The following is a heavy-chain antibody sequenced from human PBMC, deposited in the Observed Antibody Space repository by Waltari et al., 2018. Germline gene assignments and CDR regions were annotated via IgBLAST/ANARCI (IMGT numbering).Heavy chain of an antibody. D-gene: IGHD5-12*01. CDR3: ARIASGYDSYYFDY. Sequence: GSTNYNPSLKSRVTISVDTSKNQFSLKLSSVTAADTAVYYCARIASGYDSYYFDYWGQGTLVTVSP. J-gene: IGHJ4*02. V-gene: IGHV4-59*01. CDR2: GST.